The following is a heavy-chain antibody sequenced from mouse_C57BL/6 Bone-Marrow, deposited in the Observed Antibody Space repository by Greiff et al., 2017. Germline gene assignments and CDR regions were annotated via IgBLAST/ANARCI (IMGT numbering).Heavy chain of an antibody. CDR3: ARGSYGYFDV. CDR1: GYTFTSYW. Sequence: QVQLQQPGAELVRPGSSVKLSCKASGYTFTSYWMDWVKQRPGQGLEWIGNIYPSDSETHYNQKFKDKATLTVDKSSSTVYMQLSSLTSEDSAVYYCARGSYGYFDVWGTGTTVTVSS. CDR2: IYPSDSET. J-gene: IGHJ1*03. D-gene: IGHD1-1*01. V-gene: IGHV1-61*01.